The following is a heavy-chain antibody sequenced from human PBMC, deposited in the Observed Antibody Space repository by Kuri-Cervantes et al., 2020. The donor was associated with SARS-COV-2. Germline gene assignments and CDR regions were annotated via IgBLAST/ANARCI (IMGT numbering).Heavy chain of an antibody. CDR2: INHSGST. Sequence: GSLRLSCAVYGGSFSGYYWSWIRQPPGKGLEWIGEINHSGSTNYNPSLKSRVTISVDTSKHQFSLKLSSVTAADTAVYYCARGRSPGYWGQGTLVTVSS. CDR1: GGSFSGYY. CDR3: ARGRSPGY. V-gene: IGHV4-34*01. J-gene: IGHJ4*02.